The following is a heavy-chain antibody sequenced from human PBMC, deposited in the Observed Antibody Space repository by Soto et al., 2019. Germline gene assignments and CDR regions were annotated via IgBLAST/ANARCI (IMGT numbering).Heavy chain of an antibody. Sequence: SETLSLTCAVSGGSISSSNWWNWVRQPPGKGLEWIGEIYHSGSTNYNPSLKSRVTISVDTSKNQFSLKLNSVTAADTAVYYCARGPSGNYVVSLDYWGQGTLVTVS. CDR3: ARGPSGNYVVSLDY. V-gene: IGHV4-4*02. J-gene: IGHJ4*02. D-gene: IGHD1-26*01. CDR2: IYHSGST. CDR1: GGSISSSNW.